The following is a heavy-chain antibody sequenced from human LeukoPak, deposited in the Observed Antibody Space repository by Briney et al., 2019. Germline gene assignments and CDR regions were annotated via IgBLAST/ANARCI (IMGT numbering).Heavy chain of an antibody. CDR1: TFTFSDYG. V-gene: IGHV3-30*02. D-gene: IGHD3-10*01. J-gene: IGHJ4*02. CDR2: IRYDGTKT. Sequence: PGGSLRLSCIGSTFTFSDYGMHWVRQAPGKGLEWVAFIRYDGTKTYYADSAKGRFTISRDNAKNSLYLQMNSLRAEDTAVYYCASRGVGGIEGNYWGQGTLVTVSS. CDR3: ASRGVGGIEGNY.